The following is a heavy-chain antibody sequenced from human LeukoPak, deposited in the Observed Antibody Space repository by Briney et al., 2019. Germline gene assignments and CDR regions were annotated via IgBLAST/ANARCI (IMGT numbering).Heavy chain of an antibody. V-gene: IGHV4-30-2*01. Sequence: SQTLSLTCTVSGGSINSGGYYWTWIRQPPGKGLEWIGYIYHSGSTYYNPSLKSRVTISIDRSKNQFSLKLSSVTAADTAVYYCARDPVTTVGYWGQGTLVTVSS. CDR1: GGSINSGGYY. CDR3: ARDPVTTVGY. D-gene: IGHD4-17*01. CDR2: IYHSGST. J-gene: IGHJ4*02.